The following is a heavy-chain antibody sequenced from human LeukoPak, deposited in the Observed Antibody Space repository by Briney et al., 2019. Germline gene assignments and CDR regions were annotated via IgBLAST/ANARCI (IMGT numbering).Heavy chain of an antibody. V-gene: IGHV4-59*01. CDR1: GGSISSYY. CDR2: IYYSRST. D-gene: IGHD3-10*01. J-gene: IGHJ4*02. Sequence: SETLSLTCTVSGGSISSYYWSWIRQPPGKGLEWIGYIYYSRSTNYNPSLKSRVTISVDTSKNQFSLKLSSVTAADTAVYYCARRGFGENFDYWGQGTLVTVSS. CDR3: ARRGFGENFDY.